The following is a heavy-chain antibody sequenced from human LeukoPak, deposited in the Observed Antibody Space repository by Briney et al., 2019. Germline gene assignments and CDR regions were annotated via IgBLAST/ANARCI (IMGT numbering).Heavy chain of an antibody. CDR1: GYSISSGYY. D-gene: IGHD6-25*01. CDR3: ARRSGNGSIDY. CDR2: IYHSGFT. J-gene: IGHJ4*02. Sequence: SETLSLTCTVSGYSISSGYYWGWIRPPPGKGLEWIGSIYHSGFTYYNPSLKSRLTISVDTSKNQFSLKLTSVTAADTAVYFCARRSGNGSIDYWGQGTLVTVSS. V-gene: IGHV4-38-2*02.